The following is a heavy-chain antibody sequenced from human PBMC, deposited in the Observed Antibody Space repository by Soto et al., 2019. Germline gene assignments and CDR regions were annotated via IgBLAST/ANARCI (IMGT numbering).Heavy chain of an antibody. CDR2: ISAYNGNT. CDR1: GYTFTSYG. J-gene: IGHJ4*02. Sequence: QVQLVQSGAEVKKPGASVKVSCKASGYTFTSYGISWVRQAPGQGLEWMGWISAYNGNTNYAQKLQGRVTMTTDTSTSPRDMELRSLRYDDTAVYYGARDLEAVAGTSRCVDHRPRAPSYWGQGTLVTVSS. D-gene: IGHD6-19*01. CDR3: ARDLEAVAGTSRCVDHRPRAPSY. V-gene: IGHV1-18*01.